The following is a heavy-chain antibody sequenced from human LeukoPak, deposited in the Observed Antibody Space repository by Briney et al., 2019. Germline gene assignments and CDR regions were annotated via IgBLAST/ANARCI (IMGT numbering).Heavy chain of an antibody. J-gene: IGHJ4*02. Sequence: GGSLRLSCAASGFTFSSYGMHWVRQAPGQGLEWVAVIWSDGSNKYYVDPVKGRFTISRDNSKNTLYLQMNSLRAEDTAVYYCARCRDSESYNLLRYWGQGTLVTVSS. CDR3: ARCRDSESYNLLRY. D-gene: IGHD1-26*01. V-gene: IGHV3-33*01. CDR1: GFTFSSYG. CDR2: IWSDGSNK.